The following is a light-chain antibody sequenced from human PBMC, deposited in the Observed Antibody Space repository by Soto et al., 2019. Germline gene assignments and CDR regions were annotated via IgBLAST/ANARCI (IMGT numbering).Light chain of an antibody. CDR1: QNVLYSSNNKNY. Sequence: DIVMTQSPDSLAVSLGERATINCKSSQNVLYSSNNKNYLAWYQQKPRQPPKLLIYWASTRESGVPDRFSGSGSGTDFTLTISSLQAEDVAVYYCQQYYCSPFTFGPGTKVEIK. CDR2: WAS. J-gene: IGKJ3*01. V-gene: IGKV4-1*01. CDR3: QQYYCSPFT.